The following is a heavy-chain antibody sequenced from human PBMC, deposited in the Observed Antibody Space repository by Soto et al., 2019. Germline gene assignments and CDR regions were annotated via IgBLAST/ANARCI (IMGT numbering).Heavy chain of an antibody. CDR2: INPNSGGT. CDR3: ARARIEAAGPYDAFDI. D-gene: IGHD6-13*01. J-gene: IGHJ3*02. CDR1: GYTFTGYY. V-gene: IGHV1-2*04. Sequence: GASVKVSCKASGYTFTGYYMHWVRQAPGQGLEWMGWINPNSGGTNYAQKFQGWVTMTRDTSISTAYMELSRLRSDDTAVYYCARARIEAAGPYDAFDIWGQGTMVTVSS.